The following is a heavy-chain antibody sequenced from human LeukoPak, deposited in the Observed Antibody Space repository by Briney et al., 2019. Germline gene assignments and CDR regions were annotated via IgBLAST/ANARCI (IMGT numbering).Heavy chain of an antibody. D-gene: IGHD6-13*01. V-gene: IGHV3-48*04. CDR2: ISGSSGTI. J-gene: IGHJ4*02. Sequence: GGSLRLSCAASGFTFSRYSMNWVRQAPGKGLEWVSYISGSSGTIFYADSVEGRCTISRDNTKNSLYLQMNNLRADDTALYYCARDPTLYGSSWTFDYWGQGILVTVSS. CDR3: ARDPTLYGSSWTFDY. CDR1: GFTFSRYS.